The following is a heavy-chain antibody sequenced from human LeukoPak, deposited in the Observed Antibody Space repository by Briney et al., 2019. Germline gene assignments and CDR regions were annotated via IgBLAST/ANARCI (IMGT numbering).Heavy chain of an antibody. D-gene: IGHD2-2*01. CDR3: ARGVLVPAAAYYFDY. V-gene: IGHV1-69*05. CDR1: GGTFSSYA. Sequence: SVKVSCKASGGTFSSYAISWVRQAPGQGLEWMGGIIPIFGTANYAQKFQGRVTITTDESTSTAYMELSSLRSEDTAVYYCARGVLVPAAAYYFDYWGQGTLVTVSS. CDR2: IIPIFGTA. J-gene: IGHJ4*02.